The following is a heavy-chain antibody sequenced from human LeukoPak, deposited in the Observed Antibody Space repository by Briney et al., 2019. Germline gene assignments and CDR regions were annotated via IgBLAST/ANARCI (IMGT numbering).Heavy chain of an antibody. Sequence: PGGSLRLSCAASGFTFSIYAMNWVRQAPGKGLEWVSSISANGGATHYADSVKGRFTISRDNSKNTLYLQINNPRVEDTAVYYCAKRYYDFPLDYWGQGTLVTVSS. CDR3: AKRYYDFPLDY. CDR2: ISANGGAT. V-gene: IGHV3-23*01. D-gene: IGHD3-3*01. J-gene: IGHJ4*02. CDR1: GFTFSIYA.